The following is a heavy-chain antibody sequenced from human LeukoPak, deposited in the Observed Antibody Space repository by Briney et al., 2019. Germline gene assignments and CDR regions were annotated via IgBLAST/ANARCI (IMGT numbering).Heavy chain of an antibody. CDR1: GYTFTSYA. CDR2: INAGNGNT. D-gene: IGHD6-13*01. J-gene: IGHJ4*02. Sequence: GASVKVSCKASGYTFTSYAMRWVRQAPGQRLEWMGWINAGNGNTKYSQKFQGRVTITRDTSASTAYMELSSLRSEDTAVYYCARVFEQQLGTTFDYWGQGTLVTVSS. V-gene: IGHV1-3*01. CDR3: ARVFEQQLGTTFDY.